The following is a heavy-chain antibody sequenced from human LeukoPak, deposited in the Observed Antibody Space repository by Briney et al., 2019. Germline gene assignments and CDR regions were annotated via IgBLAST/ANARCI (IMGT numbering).Heavy chain of an antibody. CDR3: ARRNTADASINF. D-gene: IGHD2-21*01. Sequence: ETLSLTCSVSGGSIIGHWWSWIRQPPGKGLEWIGDVFYSGSNNYNPSLKSRLTISLDTSKNQFSLNLRSVTATDTAMYYCARRNTADASINFWGQGTLVTASS. CDR1: GGSIIGHW. J-gene: IGHJ4*02. CDR2: VFYSGSN. V-gene: IGHV4-59*08.